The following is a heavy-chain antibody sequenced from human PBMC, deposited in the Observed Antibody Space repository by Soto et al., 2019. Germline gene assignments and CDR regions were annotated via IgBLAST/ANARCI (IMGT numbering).Heavy chain of an antibody. CDR1: SGPSRSHN. CDR3: VRQGIGALHGLVDV. V-gene: IGHV4-59*08. CDR2: VYDTGNT. D-gene: IGHD3-10*01. Sequence: QVQLQQSGPGLVKPSETLSLTCTVSSGPSRSHNWGWIRQSPGRGLEWIGCVYDTGNTSYNPSLGSRVPISADTSTNHISLTLSSVTAADTAVYYCVRQGIGALHGLVDVWGQGTTVSVSS. J-gene: IGHJ6*02.